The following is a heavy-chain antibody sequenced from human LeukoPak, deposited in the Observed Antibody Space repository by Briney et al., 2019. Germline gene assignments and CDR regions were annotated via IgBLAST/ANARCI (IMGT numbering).Heavy chain of an antibody. D-gene: IGHD3-10*01. CDR2: IKQDGSEK. CDR1: GFTFSNYW. J-gene: IGHJ4*02. V-gene: IGHV3-7*01. CDR3: TRSPDGVDY. Sequence: GGSLRLSCAASGFTFSNYWMTWVRQAPGKGPEWVANIKQDGSEKYYLDSVKGRFTISRDNAKNSLYLEMNSLRAADTAVYYCTRSPDGVDYWGQGTLVTVSS.